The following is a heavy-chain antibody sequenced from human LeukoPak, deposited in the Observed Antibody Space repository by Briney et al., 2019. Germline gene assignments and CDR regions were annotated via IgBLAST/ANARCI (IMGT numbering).Heavy chain of an antibody. V-gene: IGHV4-4*07. J-gene: IGHJ4*02. CDR2: IYISGST. Sequence: SETLSLTCTVSGGSISSYYWSWIRQPAGKGLEWIGRIYISGSTYYNPSLKSRVTISVDTSKNQFSLKLNSVTAADTAVYYCARTSHPTTVVSPYDFWGQGTLVTVSS. CDR1: GGSISSYY. CDR3: ARTSHPTTVVSPYDF. D-gene: IGHD4-23*01.